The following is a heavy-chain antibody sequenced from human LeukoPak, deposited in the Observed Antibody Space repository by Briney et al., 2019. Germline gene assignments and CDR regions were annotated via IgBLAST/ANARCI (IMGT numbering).Heavy chain of an antibody. D-gene: IGHD6-19*01. CDR2: TYYRSKWYN. Sequence: SQTLSLTCAISGDSVSSNSAAWNWIRQSPARGLEWLGRTYYRSKWYNDYAVSVKSRITINPDTSKNQFSLQLNSVTPEDTAVYYCARESPYSSGWFGKLDSWGQGILVTVSS. CDR3: ARESPYSSGWFGKLDS. CDR1: GDSVSSNSAA. V-gene: IGHV6-1*01. J-gene: IGHJ4*02.